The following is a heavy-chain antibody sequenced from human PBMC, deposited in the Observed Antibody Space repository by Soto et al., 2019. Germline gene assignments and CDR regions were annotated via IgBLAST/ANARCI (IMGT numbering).Heavy chain of an antibody. CDR2: IYYSGST. V-gene: IGHV4-59*01. Sequence: PSETLSLTCTVSGGSISSYYWSWIRQPPGKGLEWIGYIYYSGSTNYNPSLKSRVTISVDTSKNQFSLKLSSVTAADTAVYYCAGDLLLLRPFDIWGQGTMVTV. D-gene: IGHD3-22*01. CDR3: AGDLLLLRPFDI. CDR1: GGSISSYY. J-gene: IGHJ3*02.